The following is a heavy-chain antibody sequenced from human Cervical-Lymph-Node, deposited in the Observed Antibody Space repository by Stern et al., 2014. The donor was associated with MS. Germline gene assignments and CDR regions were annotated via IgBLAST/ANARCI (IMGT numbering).Heavy chain of an antibody. CDR3: ARSTYLKYCTSISCYSASVIDS. J-gene: IGHJ4*02. CDR2: IDNEGSTA. Sequence: EMQLVESGGGLVQPGGSLRLSCAASGFAFSSYWVHWVRQAPGKGLVWVSRIDNEGSTATYAAAVKGRFTISRDNAKNTLYLQMNGLRAEDTAVYYCARSTYLKYCTSISCYSASVIDSWGQGTLVTVSS. CDR1: GFAFSSYW. V-gene: IGHV3-74*02. D-gene: IGHD2-2*01.